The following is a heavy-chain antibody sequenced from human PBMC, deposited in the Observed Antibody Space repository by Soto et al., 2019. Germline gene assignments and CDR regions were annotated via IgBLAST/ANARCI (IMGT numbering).Heavy chain of an antibody. D-gene: IGHD2-2*01. CDR1: GFTFRTYT. Sequence: GGSLRLSCISSGFTFRTYTMNWVRQAPGKGLEWVSGIRGFSPYAFYAESVKGRFTISRDNSKNTLYLQMNSLRAEDTAVYYCAKEPADIVVVPAAKRWFDPWGQGTLVTVSS. J-gene: IGHJ5*02. CDR3: AKEPADIVVVPAAKRWFDP. CDR2: IRGFSPYA. V-gene: IGHV3-23*01.